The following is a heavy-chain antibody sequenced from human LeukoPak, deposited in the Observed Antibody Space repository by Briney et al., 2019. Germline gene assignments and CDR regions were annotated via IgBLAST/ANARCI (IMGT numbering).Heavy chain of an antibody. J-gene: IGHJ4*02. D-gene: IGHD3-22*01. V-gene: IGHV3-7*01. CDR1: GFTFSSYW. Sequence: GGSLRLSCAASGFTFSSYWMSWVCQAPGKGLEWVANIKQDGSEKYYADSVKGRFTISRDNAKNSLYLQMNSLRAEDTAVYYCARQAREYYDSSGYYSGVYFDYWGQGTLVTVSS. CDR3: ARQAREYYDSSGYYSGVYFDY. CDR2: IKQDGSEK.